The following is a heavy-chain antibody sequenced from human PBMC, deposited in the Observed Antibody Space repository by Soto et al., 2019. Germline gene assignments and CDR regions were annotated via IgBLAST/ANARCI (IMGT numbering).Heavy chain of an antibody. J-gene: IGHJ4*02. D-gene: IGHD3-22*01. CDR1: GFTFSSYS. V-gene: IGHV3-48*01. CDR2: IGSSSSTI. CDR3: ASVVRRQAMYYYDSSGPGGDY. Sequence: GGSLRLSCAASGFTFSSYSMNWVHQAPVKGLEWVSYIGSSSSTIYYADSVKGRFTISRDNAKNSLYLQMNSLRAEDTAVYYCASVVRRQAMYYYDSSGPGGDYWGQGTLVTVSS.